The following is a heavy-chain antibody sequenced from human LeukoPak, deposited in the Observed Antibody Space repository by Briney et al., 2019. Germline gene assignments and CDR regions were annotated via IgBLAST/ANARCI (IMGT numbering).Heavy chain of an antibody. CDR2: ISAYNGNT. CDR1: GYTVTSYG. V-gene: IGHV1-18*04. D-gene: IGHD3-10*01. CDR3: ARDIRRRLLWFGEIPPFDP. J-gene: IGHJ5*02. Sequence: ASVKVSCKASGYTVTSYGISWVRQAPGQGLEWMGWISAYNGNTNYAQKLQGRVTMTTDTSTSTAYMELRSLRSDDTAVYYCARDIRRRLLWFGEIPPFDPWGQGTLVTVSS.